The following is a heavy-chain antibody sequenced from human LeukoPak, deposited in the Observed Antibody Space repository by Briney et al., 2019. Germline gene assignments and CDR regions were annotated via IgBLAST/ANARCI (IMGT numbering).Heavy chain of an antibody. D-gene: IGHD2-2*01. Sequence: ASVKVSCKASGYTFTSYGISWVRQAPGQGLEWLGWMNPNNGHIGYAQTFQGRVTMTRDTSISTAYMELRSLRSEDTAVYYCARNLAMTGDFDNWGQGTLVTVSS. CDR3: ARNLAMTGDFDN. CDR1: GYTFTSYG. CDR2: MNPNNGHI. V-gene: IGHV1-8*02. J-gene: IGHJ4*02.